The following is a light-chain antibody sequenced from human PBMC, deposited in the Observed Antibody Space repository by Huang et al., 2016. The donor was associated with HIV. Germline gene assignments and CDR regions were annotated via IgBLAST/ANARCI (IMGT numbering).Light chain of an antibody. Sequence: EIMMTQSPATLSVSPGGRATLSCRASQNVRNNLDLYQQKTGQAPRLLIYDTSTSASGIPARVTGSGSGTEFTLTISGLQSEDFAIYYCQQYDNWPPGLTFGGGTKVEI. CDR2: DTS. V-gene: IGKV3D-15*01. CDR1: QNVRNN. J-gene: IGKJ4*01. CDR3: QQYDNWPPGLT.